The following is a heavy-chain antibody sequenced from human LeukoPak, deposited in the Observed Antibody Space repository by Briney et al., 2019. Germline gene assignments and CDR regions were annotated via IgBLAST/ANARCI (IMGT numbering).Heavy chain of an antibody. CDR3: ARDSPDYSIGYYYYHMDV. J-gene: IGHJ6*02. D-gene: IGHD4-11*01. V-gene: IGHV3-11*01. Sequence: PGGSLRLSCAASGFIFSDYYMSWIRRAPGKGLEWVSYISSSGSTTHYADSVKGRFTISRDNAKNSLYLQMNSLRAEDTAVYYCARDSPDYSIGYYYYHMDVWGQGTTVTVSS. CDR1: GFIFSDYY. CDR2: ISSSGSTT.